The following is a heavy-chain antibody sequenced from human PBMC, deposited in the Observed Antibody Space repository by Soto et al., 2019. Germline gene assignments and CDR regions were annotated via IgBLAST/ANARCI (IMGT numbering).Heavy chain of an antibody. CDR1: GYSFTSYW. V-gene: IGHV5-51*01. CDR2: IYPGDSDT. D-gene: IGHD1-26*01. J-gene: IGHJ4*02. Sequence: PGESLKISCKGSGYSFTSYWIGWVRQMPGKGLEWMGIIYPGDSDTRYSPSFQGQVTISADESISTAYLQWSSLKASDTAMYYCARSSGSYPPRYYFDYWGQGTLVTVSS. CDR3: ARSSGSYPPRYYFDY.